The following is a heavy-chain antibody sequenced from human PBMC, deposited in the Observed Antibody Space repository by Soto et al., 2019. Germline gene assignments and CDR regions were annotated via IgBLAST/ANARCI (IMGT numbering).Heavy chain of an antibody. CDR1: GFTFSNYA. D-gene: IGHD2-21*02. Sequence: EVQLLESGGGLVQPGGSLRLSCAVSGFTFSNYAMTWVRQAPGKGLEWVSLMSGNGGRIVYADSVKGRFTISRDNSKNTLYLQMNSLRLEDTAVYYCVKDAVSGGSGGAWFDYWGQGTMVTVSS. J-gene: IGHJ4*02. V-gene: IGHV3-23*01. CDR3: VKDAVSGGSGGAWFDY. CDR2: MSGNGGRI.